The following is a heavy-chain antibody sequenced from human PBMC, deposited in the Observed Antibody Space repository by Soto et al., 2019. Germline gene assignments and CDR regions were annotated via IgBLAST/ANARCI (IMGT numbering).Heavy chain of an antibody. CDR1: GYTFTGYY. V-gene: IGHV1-2*02. D-gene: IGHD4-17*01. CDR3: AKGWVGGDYDPNWFDP. Sequence: QGQLVQSGAEVKKPGASVKVSCETFGYTFTGYYIHWVRQAPGQGLEWMGWINPNSGGTNYARKFQGRVTMTRDTSISTAYMELSRLRSDDTAVYYCAKGWVGGDYDPNWFDPWGQGTLVTVSS. J-gene: IGHJ5*02. CDR2: INPNSGGT.